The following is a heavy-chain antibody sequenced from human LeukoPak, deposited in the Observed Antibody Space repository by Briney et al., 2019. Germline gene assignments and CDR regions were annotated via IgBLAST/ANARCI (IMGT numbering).Heavy chain of an antibody. D-gene: IGHD3-10*01. Sequence: PSETLSLTCSVSGGSISSIISNCGWIRQPPGKGLEWIGTINYSGTTYHNPSLKSRVIISVDTSKNQFSLNLTSMTAADTAVYYCARHGRIFGELFDIWGQGILVTVAS. V-gene: IGHV4-39*01. J-gene: IGHJ4*02. CDR2: INYSGTT. CDR3: ARHGRIFGELFDI. CDR1: GGSISSIISN.